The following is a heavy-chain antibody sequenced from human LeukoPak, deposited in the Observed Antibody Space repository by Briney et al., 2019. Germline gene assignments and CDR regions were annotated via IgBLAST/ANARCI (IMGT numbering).Heavy chain of an antibody. CDR1: GFTFSDYY. J-gene: IGHJ4*02. CDR3: ARDDGSGWWVFDY. Sequence: GGSLRLSCAASGFTFSDYYMSWVRQAPGKGLEWVSVIYSGGSTYYADSVKGRFTISRDNSKNTLYLQMNSLRAEDTAVYYCARDDGSGWWVFDYWGQGTLVTVSS. V-gene: IGHV3-53*01. D-gene: IGHD6-19*01. CDR2: IYSGGST.